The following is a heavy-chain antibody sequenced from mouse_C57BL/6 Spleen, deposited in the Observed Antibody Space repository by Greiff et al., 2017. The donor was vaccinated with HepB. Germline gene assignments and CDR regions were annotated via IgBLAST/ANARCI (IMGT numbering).Heavy chain of an antibody. V-gene: IGHV5-9*01. CDR3: ARQPLYYGNYLYYFDY. CDR1: GFTFSSYT. J-gene: IGHJ2*01. CDR2: ISGGGGNT. D-gene: IGHD2-1*01. Sequence: EVKVVESGGGLVKPGGSLKLSCAASGFTFSSYTMSWVRQTPEKRLEWVATISGGGGNTYYPDSVKGRFTISRDNAKNTLYLQMSSLRSEYTALYYCARQPLYYGNYLYYFDYWGQGTTLTVSS.